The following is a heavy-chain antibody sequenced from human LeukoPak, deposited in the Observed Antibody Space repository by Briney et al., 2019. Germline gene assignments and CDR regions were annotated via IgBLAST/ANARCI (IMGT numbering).Heavy chain of an antibody. CDR2: IYHSGST. J-gene: IGHJ4*02. CDR3: ARTDYNFHFDY. CDR1: GGSISSSNW. V-gene: IGHV4-4*02. D-gene: IGHD5-24*01. Sequence: SGTLSLTCAVSGGSISSSNWWSWVRQPPGKGLEWIGEIYHSGSTDYNPSLQSRLTILVDTSKNQFSLRLGSLTAADTAVYYCARTDYNFHFDYWGQGTLVTVSS.